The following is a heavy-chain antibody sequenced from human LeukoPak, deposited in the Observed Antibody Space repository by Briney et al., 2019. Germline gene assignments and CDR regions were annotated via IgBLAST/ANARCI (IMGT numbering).Heavy chain of an antibody. CDR3: AKIEVGRFDP. J-gene: IGHJ5*02. Sequence: SETLSLTCTVTGASISSHYWCGIRQTPGTGLEWIGDIYDRGSTTYNPSLKSRVSISLDTSRNQFSLNLWSVTAADTAVYYCAKIEVGRFDPWGQGTLVTVSS. V-gene: IGHV4-59*11. D-gene: IGHD1-26*01. CDR1: GASISSHY. CDR2: IYDRGST.